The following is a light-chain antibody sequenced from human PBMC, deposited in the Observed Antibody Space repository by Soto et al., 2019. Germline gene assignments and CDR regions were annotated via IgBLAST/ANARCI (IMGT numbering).Light chain of an antibody. Sequence: EIVMTQSPATVCVSPGERATLSCRASQSININLAWYQQTHGLAPRLLIFDASTRAAGVPARFRASGSGTEFTLTISSLQSEDFALYFCHQYNDWPSGAFGQGTKVEI. V-gene: IGKV3-15*01. CDR3: HQYNDWPSGA. CDR1: QSININ. CDR2: DAS. J-gene: IGKJ1*01.